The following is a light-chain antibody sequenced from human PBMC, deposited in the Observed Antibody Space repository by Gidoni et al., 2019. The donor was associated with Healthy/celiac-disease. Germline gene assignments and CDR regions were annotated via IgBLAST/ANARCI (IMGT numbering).Light chain of an antibody. V-gene: IGLV2-8*01. CDR1: SSDVGGYNY. CDR3: SAYAGSNNLV. CDR2: EVS. Sequence: QSALTQPPSASGSPGQSVTISCTGTSSDVGGYNYVSGYQQHPGKAPNLMIYEVSNRPSGVPDRFSGSKSGNTASLTVSGLQAEDEADYYCSAYAGSNNLVFGGGTKLTVL. J-gene: IGLJ2*01.